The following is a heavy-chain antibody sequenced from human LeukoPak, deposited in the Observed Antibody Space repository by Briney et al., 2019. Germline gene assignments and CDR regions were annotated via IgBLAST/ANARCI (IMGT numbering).Heavy chain of an antibody. D-gene: IGHD3-22*01. Sequence: ASVKVSCKASGYTFTGYYMHWVRQAPGQRLEWMGWINPNSGGTNYAQKFQGRVTMTRDTSISTAYMELSRLRSDDTAVYYCARYYYDSSGYYYPFDYWGQGTLVTVSS. CDR1: GYTFTGYY. V-gene: IGHV1-2*02. CDR2: INPNSGGT. CDR3: ARYYYDSSGYYYPFDY. J-gene: IGHJ4*02.